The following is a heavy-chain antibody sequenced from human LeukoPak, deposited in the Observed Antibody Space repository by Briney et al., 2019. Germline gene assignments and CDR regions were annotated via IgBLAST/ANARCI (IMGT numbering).Heavy chain of an antibody. D-gene: IGHD4-17*01. CDR1: GYTFTSYY. CDR2: INPNSGGT. CDR3: ARGDDTVTPYYYGMDV. J-gene: IGHJ6*02. Sequence: ASVKVSCKASGYTFTSYYMHWVRQAPGQGLEWMGWINPNSGGTNYAQKFQGWVTMTRDTSISTAYMELSRLRSDDTAVYYCARGDDTVTPYYYGMDVWGQGTTVTVSS. V-gene: IGHV1-2*04.